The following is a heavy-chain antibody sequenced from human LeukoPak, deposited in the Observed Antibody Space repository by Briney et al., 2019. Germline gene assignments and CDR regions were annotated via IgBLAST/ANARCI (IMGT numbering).Heavy chain of an antibody. D-gene: IGHD1-26*01. CDR3: ARAKSGGPDYFDY. CDR2: IIPIFGTA. Sequence: GSSVKVSCKASGGTFSSYTISWVRQAPGHGLEWMGGIIPIFGTANYAQKFQGRVTVTTDESTSTAYMELSSLRSEDTAVYYCARAKSGGPDYFDYWGQGTLVTVSS. CDR1: GGTFSSYT. J-gene: IGHJ4*02. V-gene: IGHV1-69*05.